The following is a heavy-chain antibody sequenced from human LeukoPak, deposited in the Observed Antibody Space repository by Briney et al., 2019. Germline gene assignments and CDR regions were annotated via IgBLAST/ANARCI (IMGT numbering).Heavy chain of an antibody. CDR2: ISGSGGST. CDR3: AKGSEYYYDSSGYYHY. V-gene: IGHV3-23*01. Sequence: GGSLRLSCAASGFTFSSYAMSWVRQAPGKGLEWVSAISGSGGSTYYADPVKGRFTISRDNSKNTLYLQMNSLRAKDTAVYYCAKGSEYYYDSSGYYHYWGQGTLVTVSS. J-gene: IGHJ4*02. CDR1: GFTFSSYA. D-gene: IGHD3-22*01.